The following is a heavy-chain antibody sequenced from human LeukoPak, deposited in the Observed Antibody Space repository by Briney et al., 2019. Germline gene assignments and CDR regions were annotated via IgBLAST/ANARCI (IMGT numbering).Heavy chain of an antibody. V-gene: IGHV1-69*10. Sequence: GASVKVSCKASRYTFTSYDINWVRQAPGQGLEWMGGIIPILGIANYAQKFQGRVTITADKSTSTAYMELSSLRSEDTAVYYCARAADYGGNLPDYWGQGTLVTVSS. CDR2: IIPILGIA. CDR3: ARAADYGGNLPDY. J-gene: IGHJ4*02. CDR1: RYTFTSYD. D-gene: IGHD4-23*01.